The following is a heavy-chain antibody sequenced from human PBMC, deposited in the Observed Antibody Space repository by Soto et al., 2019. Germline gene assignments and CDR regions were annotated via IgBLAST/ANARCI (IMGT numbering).Heavy chain of an antibody. CDR1: GFTFSSYA. Sequence: QVQLVESGGGVVQPGRSLRLSCAASGFTFSSYAMHWVRQAPGKGLEWVAVISYDGSNKYYADSVKGRFTISRDNSKNTLYLQMNSLRAEDTAVYYCARGGGWGLFGEFILWGQGTLVTVSS. D-gene: IGHD3-10*01. J-gene: IGHJ4*02. CDR3: ARGGGWGLFGEFIL. V-gene: IGHV3-30-3*01. CDR2: ISYDGSNK.